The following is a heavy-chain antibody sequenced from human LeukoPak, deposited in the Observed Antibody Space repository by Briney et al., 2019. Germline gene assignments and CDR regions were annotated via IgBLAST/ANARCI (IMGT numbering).Heavy chain of an antibody. Sequence: SETLSLTCAVYGGSFSGYYWSWIRQPPGKGLEWIGEINHSGSTNYNPSLKTRVTISVDTSKNQFSLKLSSVTAADTAVYYCAREYYDILTGYYGFDYWGQGALVTVSS. D-gene: IGHD3-9*01. V-gene: IGHV4-34*01. CDR3: AREYYDILTGYYGFDY. CDR1: GGSFSGYY. J-gene: IGHJ4*02. CDR2: INHSGST.